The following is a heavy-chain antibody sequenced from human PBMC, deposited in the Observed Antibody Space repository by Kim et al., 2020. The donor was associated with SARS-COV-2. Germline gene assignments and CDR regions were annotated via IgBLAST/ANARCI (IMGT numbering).Heavy chain of an antibody. D-gene: IGHD3-9*01. CDR2: INHSGST. CDR1: GGSFSGYY. CDR3: ARGRYFDWFSSHYGMDV. Sequence: SETLSLTCAVYGGSFSGYYWSWIRQPPGKGLEWIGEINHSGSTNYNPSLKSRVTISVDTSKNQFSLKLSSVTAADTAVYYCARGRYFDWFSSHYGMDVWGQGTTVTVSS. V-gene: IGHV4-34*01. J-gene: IGHJ6*02.